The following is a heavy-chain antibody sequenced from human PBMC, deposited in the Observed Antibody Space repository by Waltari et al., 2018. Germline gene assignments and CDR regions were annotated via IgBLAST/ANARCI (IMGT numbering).Heavy chain of an antibody. CDR1: GFTFDDYA. V-gene: IGHV3-9*01. CDR2: ISWNIGSI. Sequence: EVQLVESGGGLVQPGRSLRLSCAASGFTFDDYAMHWVRQAPGKGLEWVSGISWNIGSIGYADSVKGRFTIARDNAKNSLYLQMNSLRAEDTALYYCAKDMMDFEDIVGEHGMDVWGQGTTVTVSS. CDR3: AKDMMDFEDIVGEHGMDV. D-gene: IGHD2-15*01. J-gene: IGHJ6*02.